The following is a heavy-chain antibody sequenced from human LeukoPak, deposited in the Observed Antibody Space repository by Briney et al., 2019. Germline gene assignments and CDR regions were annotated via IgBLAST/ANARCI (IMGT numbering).Heavy chain of an antibody. V-gene: IGHV4-38-2*02. Sequence: SETLSLTCTVSGGSISSGYYWGWIRQPPGKGLEWIGRIYTSGSTNYNPSLKSRVTMSVDTSKNQFSLKLSSVTAADTAVYYCVGGDILYCSSTSCYADAFDIWGQGTMVTVSS. D-gene: IGHD2-2*01. CDR1: GGSISSGYY. CDR2: IYTSGST. CDR3: VGGDILYCSSTSCYADAFDI. J-gene: IGHJ3*02.